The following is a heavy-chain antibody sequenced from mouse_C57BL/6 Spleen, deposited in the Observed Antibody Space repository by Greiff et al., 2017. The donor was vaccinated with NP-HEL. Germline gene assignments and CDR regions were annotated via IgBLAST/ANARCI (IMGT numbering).Heavy chain of an antibody. V-gene: IGHV1-82*01. CDR1: GYAFSSSW. CDR2: IYPGDGDT. CDR3: ARGYDGYPFAY. Sequence: QVQLQQSGPELVKPGASVKISCKASGYAFSSSWMNWVKQRPGKGLEWIGRIYPGDGDTNYNGKFKGKATLTADKSSSTAYMQLSSLTSEDSAVYFCARGYDGYPFAYWGQRTLVTVSA. J-gene: IGHJ3*01. D-gene: IGHD2-3*01.